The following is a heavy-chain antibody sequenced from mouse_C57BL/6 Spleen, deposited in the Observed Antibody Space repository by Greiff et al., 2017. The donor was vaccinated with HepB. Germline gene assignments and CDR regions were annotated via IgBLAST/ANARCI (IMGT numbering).Heavy chain of an antibody. D-gene: IGHD2-4*01. CDR3: ARDQAYDYDGGAMDY. V-gene: IGHV5-4*01. CDR2: ISDGGSYT. J-gene: IGHJ4*01. Sequence: DVKLVESGGGLVKPGGSLKLSCAASGFTFSSYAMSWVRQTPEKRLEWVATISDGGSYTYYPDNVKGRFTISRDNAKNNLYLQMSHLKSEDTAMYYCARDQAYDYDGGAMDYWGQGTSVTVSS. CDR1: GFTFSSYA.